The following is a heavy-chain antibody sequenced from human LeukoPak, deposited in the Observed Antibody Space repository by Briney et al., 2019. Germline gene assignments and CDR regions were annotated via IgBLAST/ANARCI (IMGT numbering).Heavy chain of an antibody. CDR3: ARVAGTKFDY. V-gene: IGHV4-38-2*02. J-gene: IGHJ4*02. D-gene: IGHD1-7*01. Sequence: SETLSLTFTVSGYSISSGYYWGWIRQPPGKGLEWIGSGSTYYNPSLKSRVTMSVDTSKNQFSLKLSSVTAADTAVYYCARVAGTKFDYWGQGTLVTVSS. CDR1: GYSISSGYY. CDR2: SGST.